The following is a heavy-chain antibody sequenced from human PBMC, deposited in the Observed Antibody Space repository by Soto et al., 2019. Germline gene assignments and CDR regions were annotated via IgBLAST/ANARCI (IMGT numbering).Heavy chain of an antibody. CDR3: ARIIAEAGTGFDF. J-gene: IGHJ4*02. CDR2: IYPGDSDI. Sequence: ESLKISCQGSGYTFISYWIAWVRQMPGKGLEWMGIIYPGDSDIRYNPSFQGQVTISADKSISTAYLQWSSLKASDTAMYYCARIIAEAGTGFDFWGQGTLVTVSS. V-gene: IGHV5-51*01. D-gene: IGHD6-19*01. CDR1: GYTFISYW.